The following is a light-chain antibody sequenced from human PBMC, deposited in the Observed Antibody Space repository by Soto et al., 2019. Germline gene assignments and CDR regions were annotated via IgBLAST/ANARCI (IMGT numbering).Light chain of an antibody. CDR1: QSVSSS. Sequence: EIVMTQSPATLSVSPGERATLSCRASQSVSSSLAWYQQKPGQAPRLLIYDTSTRATGIPVRFSGSGFGTEFTLTISSLQSEDFAVYFCQQYNNWPRTFGQGTKVDI. V-gene: IGKV3D-15*01. CDR2: DTS. CDR3: QQYNNWPRT. J-gene: IGKJ1*01.